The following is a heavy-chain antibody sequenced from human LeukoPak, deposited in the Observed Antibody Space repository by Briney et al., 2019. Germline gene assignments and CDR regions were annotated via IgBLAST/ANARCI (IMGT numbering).Heavy chain of an antibody. V-gene: IGHV3-23*01. CDR1: GFTFSSCA. Sequence: PGGSLRLFCAASGFTFSSCAMSWVRQAPGKGLEWVSAISGSGGSTYYAGSVKGRFTISRDNSKNTLFLQMNSLRAEDTAVYYCAKGTYSSSPRDYWGQGIVVTVSS. J-gene: IGHJ4*02. CDR2: ISGSGGST. CDR3: AKGTYSSSPRDY. D-gene: IGHD6-6*01.